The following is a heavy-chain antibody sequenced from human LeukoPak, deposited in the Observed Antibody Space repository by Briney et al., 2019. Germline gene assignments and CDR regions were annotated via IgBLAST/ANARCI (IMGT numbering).Heavy chain of an antibody. D-gene: IGHD3-3*01. Sequence: SVKVSCKASGFTFTSSAVQWVRQARGQRLEWIGWIVVGSGNTNYAQKFQERVTITRDMSTSTAYMELSSLRSEDTAVYYCAAAYDHQPGFDYWGQGTLVTVSS. V-gene: IGHV1-58*01. CDR1: GFTFTSSA. CDR3: AAAYDHQPGFDY. J-gene: IGHJ4*02. CDR2: IVVGSGNT.